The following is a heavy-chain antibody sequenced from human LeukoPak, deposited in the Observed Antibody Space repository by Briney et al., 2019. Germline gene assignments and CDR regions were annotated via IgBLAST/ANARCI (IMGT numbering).Heavy chain of an antibody. CDR3: AKDPNTIVVPAAHFDY. CDR1: GFTFSSCG. V-gene: IGHV3-30*18. D-gene: IGHD2-2*01. CDR2: ISYDGSFI. Sequence: GGSLRLSCAASGFTFSSCGMHWVRQAPGKGLEWVAVISYDGSFIYYADSVKGRFTISRDDSKNTLHLQMNSLRAEDTAVYYCAKDPNTIVVPAAHFDYWGQGTLVTVSS. J-gene: IGHJ4*02.